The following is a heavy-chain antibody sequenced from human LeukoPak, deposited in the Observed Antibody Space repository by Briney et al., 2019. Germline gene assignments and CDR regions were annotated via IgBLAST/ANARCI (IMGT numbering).Heavy chain of an antibody. CDR2: MNPNSGNT. Sequence: RASVKVSCTASGYTFTSYDINWVRQATGQGLEWMGWMNPNSGNTGYAQKFQGRVTMTRNTSISTAYMELSSLRSEDTAVYYCARGSDPDSSGWYYFDYWGQGTLVTVSS. CDR3: ARGSDPDSSGWYYFDY. D-gene: IGHD6-19*01. J-gene: IGHJ4*02. V-gene: IGHV1-8*01. CDR1: GYTFTSYD.